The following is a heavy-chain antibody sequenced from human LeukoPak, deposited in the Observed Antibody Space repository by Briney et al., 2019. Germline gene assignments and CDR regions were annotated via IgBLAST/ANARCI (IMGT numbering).Heavy chain of an antibody. CDR3: AQDWDSSSWLFDY. J-gene: IGHJ4*02. Sequence: PGGSLRLSCAASGFTFSSYGMHWVRQAPGKGLEWVAVIWYDGSNKYYADSVKGRFTISRDNSKNTLYLQMNSLRAEDTAVYYCAQDWDSSSWLFDYWGQGTLVTVSS. V-gene: IGHV3-33*06. D-gene: IGHD6-13*01. CDR1: GFTFSSYG. CDR2: IWYDGSNK.